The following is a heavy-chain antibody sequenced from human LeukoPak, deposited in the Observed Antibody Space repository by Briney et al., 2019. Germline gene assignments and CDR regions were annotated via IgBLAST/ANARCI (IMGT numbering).Heavy chain of an antibody. J-gene: IGHJ4*02. Sequence: PGGSLRLSCAASGFTFSSYWMSWVRQAPGKGLEWVANIKQDGSEKYYVDSVKGRFTISRDNAKNSLYLQMNSLRAEDTAVYYCARDLTYYDILTGYYPSYSFDYWGQGTLVTVSS. CDR1: GFTFSSYW. V-gene: IGHV3-7*01. CDR2: IKQDGSEK. CDR3: ARDLTYYDILTGYYPSYSFDY. D-gene: IGHD3-9*01.